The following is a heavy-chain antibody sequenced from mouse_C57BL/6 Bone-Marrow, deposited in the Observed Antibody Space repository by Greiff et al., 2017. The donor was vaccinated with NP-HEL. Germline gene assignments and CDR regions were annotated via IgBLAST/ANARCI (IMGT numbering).Heavy chain of an antibody. CDR2: IYPRSGNT. D-gene: IGHD2-4*01. CDR1: GYTFTSYG. V-gene: IGHV1-81*01. CDR3: ARRGHDYDYFDY. Sequence: QVQLQQSGAELARPGASVKLSCKASGYTFTSYGISWVKQRTGQGLGWIGEIYPRSGNTYYNEKFKGKATLTADKSSSTAYMELRSLTSEDSAVYFCARRGHDYDYFDYWGQGTTLTVSS. J-gene: IGHJ2*01.